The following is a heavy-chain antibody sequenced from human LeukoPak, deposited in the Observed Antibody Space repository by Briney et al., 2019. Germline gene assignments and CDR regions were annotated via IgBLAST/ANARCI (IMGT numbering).Heavy chain of an antibody. V-gene: IGHV3-33*01. CDR1: GFTFSSYG. Sequence: PGGSLRLSCAASGFTFSSYGMHWVRQAPGKGLEWVAVIWYDGSNKYYADSVKGRFTISRDNSKNTLYLQMNSLRAEDTAVYYCAGQYYDSSGYIHWGQGTLVTVSS. D-gene: IGHD3-22*01. CDR3: AGQYYDSSGYIH. J-gene: IGHJ1*01. CDR2: IWYDGSNK.